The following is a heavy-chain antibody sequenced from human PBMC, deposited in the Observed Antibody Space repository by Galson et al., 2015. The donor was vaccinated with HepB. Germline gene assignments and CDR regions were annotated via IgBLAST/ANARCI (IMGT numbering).Heavy chain of an antibody. CDR2: ISAYDSST. CDR3: ARGAFVLVLRPNQNNWFDP. Sequence: SVKVSCKASGYSFSSYTIAWVRQAPGQGLEWMGWISAYDSSTNYAQKLQGRVTMTTETSTSTAYMELRSLRSDDTAVYYCARGAFVLVLRPNQNNWFDPWGQGTLVTVSS. V-gene: IGHV1-18*04. D-gene: IGHD3-3*01. CDR1: GYSFSSYT. J-gene: IGHJ5*02.